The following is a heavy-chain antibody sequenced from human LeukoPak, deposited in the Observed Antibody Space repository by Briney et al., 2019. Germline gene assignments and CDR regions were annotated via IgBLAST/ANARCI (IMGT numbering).Heavy chain of an antibody. CDR1: GFTFSSYA. Sequence: PGGSLRLSCAASGFTFSSYAMSWVRQAPGKGLEWVSAISGSGGSTYYADSVKGRFTISRDNPKNTLYLQMNSLRAEDTAVYYCAKDEESQGPGYSYGYCFDYWGQGTLVTVSS. CDR3: AKDEESQGPGYSYGYCFDY. V-gene: IGHV3-23*01. CDR2: ISGSGGST. J-gene: IGHJ4*02. D-gene: IGHD5-18*01.